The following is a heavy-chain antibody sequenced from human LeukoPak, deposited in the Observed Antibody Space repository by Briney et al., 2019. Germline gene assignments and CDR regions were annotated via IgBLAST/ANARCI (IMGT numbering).Heavy chain of an antibody. D-gene: IGHD6-19*01. CDR1: GYTFTGYY. J-gene: IGHJ4*02. Sequence: ASVKVSCKASGYTFTGYYMLWVRQAPGQGLEGMGWINPNSGGTNYAQKFQGRVTMTRDTSISTAYMELSRLRSDDTAVYYWASFSSGVPRRFDYWGQGTLVTVSS. V-gene: IGHV1-2*02. CDR2: INPNSGGT. CDR3: ASFSSGVPRRFDY.